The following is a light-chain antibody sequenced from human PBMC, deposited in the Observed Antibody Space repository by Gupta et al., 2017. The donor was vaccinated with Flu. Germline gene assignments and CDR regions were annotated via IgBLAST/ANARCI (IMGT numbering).Light chain of an antibody. J-gene: IGKJ3*01. Sequence: ELVLTQSPGTLSLSPGERATLSCRASQSISRSYLAWYQQTPGQAPRLLIYGASSRATGIPDRFSGSGSGTDFTLTISRLEPEDFAVYYCQQYGNSPFTFGPGTKVDIK. V-gene: IGKV3-20*01. CDR3: QQYGNSPFT. CDR1: QSISRSY. CDR2: GAS.